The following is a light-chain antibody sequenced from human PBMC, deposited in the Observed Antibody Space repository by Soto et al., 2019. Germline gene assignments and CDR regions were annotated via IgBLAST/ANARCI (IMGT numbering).Light chain of an antibody. Sequence: DIVLTQSPGTLSLSPGERATLSCRASQSISSSYLAWFQQKPGQSPRLLIYGASSRPTGIPDRFSGSGSGTDFTLAISRLEPEDFVLYYCQQYGSPPFTFGGGTKVEIK. V-gene: IGKV3-20*01. CDR2: GAS. CDR3: QQYGSPPFT. J-gene: IGKJ4*01. CDR1: QSISSSY.